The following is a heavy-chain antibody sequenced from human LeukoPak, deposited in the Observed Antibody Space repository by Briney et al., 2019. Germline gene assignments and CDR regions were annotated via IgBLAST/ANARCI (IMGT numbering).Heavy chain of an antibody. J-gene: IGHJ3*02. D-gene: IGHD2-2*01. Sequence: PSETLSLTCTVSGGSISSSSYYWGWIRQPPGKGLEWIGSIYYSGSTYYNPSLKSRVTISVDTSKNQFSLKLSSVTAADTAVYYCARRGSGYQLLNAFDIWGQGTMDTVSS. CDR2: IYYSGST. V-gene: IGHV4-39*01. CDR3: ARRGSGYQLLNAFDI. CDR1: GGSISSSSYY.